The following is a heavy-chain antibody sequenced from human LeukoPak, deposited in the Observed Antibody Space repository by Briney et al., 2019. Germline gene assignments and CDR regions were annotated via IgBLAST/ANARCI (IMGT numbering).Heavy chain of an antibody. V-gene: IGHV4-39*07. Sequence: PSETLSLTCTVSGGSISSSSYYWGWIRQPPGKGLEWIGSIYYSGSTYYNPSLKSRVTMSVDTSKNQFSLKLSSVTAADTAVYYCASAMQPTVWFGERDYYYYMDVRGKGTTVTVSS. CDR2: IYYSGST. CDR3: ASAMQPTVWFGERDYYYYMDV. CDR1: GGSISSSSYY. D-gene: IGHD3-10*01. J-gene: IGHJ6*03.